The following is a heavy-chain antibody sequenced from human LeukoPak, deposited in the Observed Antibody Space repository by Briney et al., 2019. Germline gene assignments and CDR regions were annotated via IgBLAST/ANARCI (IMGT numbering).Heavy chain of an antibody. D-gene: IGHD3-3*01. J-gene: IGHJ6*03. CDR2: IKSKTDGGTT. CDR1: GFTFSNAW. CDR3: TAPAKAAGYDFWSGYSAPFYYYYMDV. V-gene: IGHV3-15*01. Sequence: GGSLRLSCAASGFTFSNAWMSWVRQAPGKGLEWVGRIKSKTDGGTTDYAAPVKGRFTISRDDSKNTLYLQMNSLKTEDTAVYYCTAPAKAAGYDFWSGYSAPFYYYYMDVWGKGTTVTISS.